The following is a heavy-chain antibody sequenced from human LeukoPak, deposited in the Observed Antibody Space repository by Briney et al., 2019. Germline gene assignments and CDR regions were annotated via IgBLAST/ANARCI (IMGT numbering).Heavy chain of an antibody. D-gene: IGHD3-10*01. CDR1: DGSISSYY. CDR2: IYYSWST. CDR3: ARMGPPLRGVRYYYYMDV. V-gene: IGHV4-59*01. J-gene: IGHJ6*03. Sequence: KPSETLSLTCNVSDGSISSYYWSWIRQPPGKGLKWIGYIYYSWSTNYNPSLKSRVTISVDTSKNQFSLKLISVTAADTAVYYCARMGPPLRGVRYYYYMDVWGKGTTVTVSS.